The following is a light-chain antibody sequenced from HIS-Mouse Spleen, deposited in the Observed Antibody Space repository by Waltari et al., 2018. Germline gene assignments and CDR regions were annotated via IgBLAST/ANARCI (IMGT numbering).Light chain of an antibody. Sequence: SSELTQDPAVSVALGHTVRLTCQGNSPRSYYSSRYQQKPGQAPVLVIYGKNNRPSGIPDRFSGSSSGNTASLTITGAQAEDEADYYCNSRDSSGNHWVFGGGTKLTVL. J-gene: IGLJ3*02. CDR2: GKN. V-gene: IGLV3-19*01. CDR3: NSRDSSGNHWV. CDR1: SPRSYY.